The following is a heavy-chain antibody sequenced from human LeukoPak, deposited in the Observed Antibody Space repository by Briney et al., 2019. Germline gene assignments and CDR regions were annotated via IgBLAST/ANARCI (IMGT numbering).Heavy chain of an antibody. J-gene: IGHJ4*02. V-gene: IGHV3-53*01. CDR2: IYSGGST. D-gene: IGHD3-10*01. CDR1: GFTVSSDY. Sequence: GGSLRLSRAASGFTVSSDYMNWVRQAPGKGLEWVSIIYSGGSTYYADSVKGRFTISRDISKNTLYLQMNSLRAEDTAVYYCARGNYFDYWGQGTLVTVSS. CDR3: ARGNYFDY.